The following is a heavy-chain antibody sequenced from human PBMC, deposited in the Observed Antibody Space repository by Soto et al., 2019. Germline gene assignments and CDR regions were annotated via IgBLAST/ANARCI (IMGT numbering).Heavy chain of an antibody. D-gene: IGHD1-7*01. CDR2: INHSGST. J-gene: IGHJ5*02. CDR1: GGSFSGYY. Sequence: SETLSLTCAVYGGSFSGYYWSWIRQPPGKGLEWIGEINHSGSTNYNPSLKSRVTISVDTSKNQFSLKLSSVTAADTAVYYCARGLSLLIPSSYNWNLGPPPRTNWFDPWGQGTLVTVSS. V-gene: IGHV4-34*01. CDR3: ARGLSLLIPSSYNWNLGPPPRTNWFDP.